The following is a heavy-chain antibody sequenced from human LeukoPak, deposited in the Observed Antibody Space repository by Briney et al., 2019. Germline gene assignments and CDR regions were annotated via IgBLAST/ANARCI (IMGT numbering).Heavy chain of an antibody. D-gene: IGHD2-2*01. CDR2: IYYSGST. CDR1: GGSFSGYY. Sequence: SETLSLTCAVYGGSFSGYYWSWIRQHPGKGLEWIGYIYYSGSTYYNPSLKSRVTISVDTSKNQFSLKLGSVTAADTAVYYCARVPGLLSCYFDYWGQGTLVTVSS. CDR3: ARVPGLLSCYFDY. V-gene: IGHV4-31*11. J-gene: IGHJ4*02.